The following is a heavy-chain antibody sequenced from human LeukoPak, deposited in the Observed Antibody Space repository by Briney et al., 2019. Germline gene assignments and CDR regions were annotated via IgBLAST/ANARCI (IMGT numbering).Heavy chain of an antibody. CDR3: THIKPSGSYLYYSDY. Sequence: SGPTLVKPTQTLTLTCTFSGFSLSTSGVGMGWIRQPPGKALEWLALIYWNDDKRYSPSLKSRLTITKDTSKNQVVLTMTNMDPVDTATYYCTHIKPSGSYLYYSDYWGQGTLVTVSS. J-gene: IGHJ4*02. CDR1: GFSLSTSGVG. CDR2: IYWNDDK. D-gene: IGHD1-26*01. V-gene: IGHV2-5*01.